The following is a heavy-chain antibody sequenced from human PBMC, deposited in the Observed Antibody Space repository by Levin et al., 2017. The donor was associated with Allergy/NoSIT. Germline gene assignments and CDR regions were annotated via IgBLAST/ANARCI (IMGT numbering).Heavy chain of an antibody. CDR1: GYSFTSYW. V-gene: IGHV5-51*01. J-gene: IGHJ2*01. D-gene: IGHD3-3*01. Sequence: GESLKISCKASGYSFTSYWIGWVRQMPGKGLEWMGIIYPGDSDTRYSPSFQGQVTISADKSISTAYLQWSSLKASDTAMYYCARLRGYDTSDWYFDLWGRGTPVTVTS. CDR3: ARLRGYDTSDWYFDL. CDR2: IYPGDSDT.